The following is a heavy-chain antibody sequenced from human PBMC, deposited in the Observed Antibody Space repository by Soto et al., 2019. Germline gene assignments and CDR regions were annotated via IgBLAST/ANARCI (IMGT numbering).Heavy chain of an antibody. D-gene: IGHD3-22*01. CDR2: ISGSGGST. J-gene: IGHJ5*02. CDR1: GFTFSSYA. CDR3: AKDPMAAKYYYDLNWFDP. Sequence: EVQLLESGGGLVQPGGSLRLSCAASGFTFSSYAMSWVRQAPGKGLEWVSAISGSGGSTYYADSVKGRFTISRDNSKNTLYLQMNSLRAEDTAVYYCAKDPMAAKYYYDLNWFDPWGQGTLVTVSS. V-gene: IGHV3-23*01.